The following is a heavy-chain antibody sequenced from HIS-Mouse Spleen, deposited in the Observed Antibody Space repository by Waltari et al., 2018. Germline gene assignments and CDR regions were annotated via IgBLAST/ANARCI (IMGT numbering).Heavy chain of an antibody. CDR1: GGPISSSCYD. Sequence: QLQLQESGPGLVKPSETLSLTRTVSGGPISSSCYDWAWIRQPPGKGLAGIGSIYYSWSTYYNPSLKSRVTISVDTSKNQFSLKLSSVTAADTAVYYCAREIPYSSSWYDWYFDLWGRGTLVTVSS. CDR3: AREIPYSSSWYDWYFDL. J-gene: IGHJ2*01. CDR2: IYYSWST. D-gene: IGHD6-13*01. V-gene: IGHV4-39*07.